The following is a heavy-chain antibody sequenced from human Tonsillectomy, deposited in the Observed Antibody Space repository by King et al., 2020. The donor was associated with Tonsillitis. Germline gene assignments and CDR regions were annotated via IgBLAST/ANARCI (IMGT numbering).Heavy chain of an antibody. CDR1: EFSFITYR. CDR2: ISSSSSTI. V-gene: IGHV3-48*02. CDR3: AREDGYNIDGMDV. Sequence: VQLVESGGGLVQPGGSLRLSCAASEFSFITYRMNWVRQAPGKGLEWVSYISSSSSTIYYADSVKGRFTISRDNAKNSLYLQMNSLRDEDTAMYYCAREDGYNIDGMDVWGQGTTVTVSS. D-gene: IGHD5-24*01. J-gene: IGHJ6*02.